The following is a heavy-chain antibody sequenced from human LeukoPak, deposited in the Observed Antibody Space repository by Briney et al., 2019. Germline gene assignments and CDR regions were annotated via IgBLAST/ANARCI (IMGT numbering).Heavy chain of an antibody. CDR2: FDPEDGET. D-gene: IGHD3-10*01. J-gene: IGHJ4*02. CDR3: ATGFLWFGEFLL. CDR1: VYTLTELS. V-gene: IGHV1-24*01. Sequence: ASVKVSCKVSVYTLTELSMHWVRQAPGKGLEWMGGFDPEDGETIYAQKFQGRVTMTEDTSTDTAYMELSSLRSEDTAVYYCATGFLWFGEFLLWGQGTLVTVSS.